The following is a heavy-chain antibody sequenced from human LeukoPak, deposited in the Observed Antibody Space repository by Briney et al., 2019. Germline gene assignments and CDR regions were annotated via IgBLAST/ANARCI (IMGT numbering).Heavy chain of an antibody. D-gene: IGHD6-19*01. Sequence: GGSLRLSCAASGFTFSSYWMHWVRQAPEKGLVWVSRISSDGGGTSSADSVKGRFTVSRDNAKNTLYVQMNSLRAEDTAVYYCARGLAGAVNVMDAWGQGTTVTVSS. V-gene: IGHV3-74*01. J-gene: IGHJ6*02. CDR3: ARGLAGAVNVMDA. CDR1: GFTFSSYW. CDR2: ISSDGGGT.